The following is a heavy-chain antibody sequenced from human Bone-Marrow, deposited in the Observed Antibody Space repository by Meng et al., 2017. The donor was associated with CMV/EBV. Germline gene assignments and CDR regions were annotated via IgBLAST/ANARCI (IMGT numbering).Heavy chain of an antibody. CDR2: IYYSGST. D-gene: IGHD2-2*01. V-gene: IGHV4-59*01. CDR3: ARDYIVVVPAALRRRYYYYGMAF. J-gene: IGHJ6*01. CDR1: GGSISSYY. Sequence: SETLSLTCTVSGGSISSYYWSWIRQPPGKGLEWIGYIYYSGSTNYNPSLKSRVTISVDTSKNQFSLKLSSVTAADTAVYYCARDYIVVVPAALRRRYYYYGMAFWGQGPTVTVSS.